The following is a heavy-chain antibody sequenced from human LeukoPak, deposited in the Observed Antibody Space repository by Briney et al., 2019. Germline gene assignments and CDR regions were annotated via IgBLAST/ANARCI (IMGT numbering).Heavy chain of an antibody. CDR1: GFTFSSYG. Sequence: GGSLRLSCAASGFTFSSYGMSWVRQAPGKGLEWVSAISGSGGSTYYADSVKGRFTISRDNSKNTLYLQMNSLRAEDTAVYYCAKAVADIVVVPAAMGFDYWGQGTLVTVSS. V-gene: IGHV3-23*01. D-gene: IGHD2-2*01. CDR2: ISGSGGST. J-gene: IGHJ4*02. CDR3: AKAVADIVVVPAAMGFDY.